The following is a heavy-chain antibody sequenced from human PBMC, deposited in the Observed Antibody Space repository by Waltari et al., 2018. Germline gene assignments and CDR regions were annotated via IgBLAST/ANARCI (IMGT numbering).Heavy chain of an antibody. Sequence: EVQLAQSGAEVKTTGESMLTSCKSTEYHFATTWLGGVRQMPGKGLEWMAIIYPRDSDTRYSPSFQGQVTLSADTSINTAYLQWSSLKASDTAIYYCARLGVQGSHFDYWGQGTLVTVSS. J-gene: IGHJ4*02. D-gene: IGHD3-10*01. CDR1: EYHFATTW. CDR2: IYPRDSDT. V-gene: IGHV5-51*01. CDR3: ARLGVQGSHFDY.